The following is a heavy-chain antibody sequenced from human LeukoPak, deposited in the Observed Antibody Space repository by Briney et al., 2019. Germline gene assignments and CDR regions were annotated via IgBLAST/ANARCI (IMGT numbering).Heavy chain of an antibody. J-gene: IGHJ4*02. D-gene: IGHD3-9*01. CDR3: ARLDILTGSGNDY. Sequence: PLETLSLTCTVSGGSISSSSYYWGWIRQPPGKGLEWIGSIYYSGSTYYNPSLKSRVTISVDTSKNQFSLKLSSVTAADTAVYYCARLDILTGSGNDYWGQGTLVTVSS. CDR2: IYYSGST. V-gene: IGHV4-39*01. CDR1: GGSISSSSYY.